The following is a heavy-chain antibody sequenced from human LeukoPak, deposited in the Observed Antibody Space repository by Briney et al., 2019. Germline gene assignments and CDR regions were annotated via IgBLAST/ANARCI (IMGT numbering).Heavy chain of an antibody. V-gene: IGHV4-34*01. CDR2: INHSGST. D-gene: IGHD1-1*01. CDR1: GGSFSGYY. Sequence: PSETLSLTCAVYGGSFSGYYWSWIRQPPGKGLEWIGEINHSGSTNYNPSLKSRVTISVDTSKNQFSLKLSSVTAADTAVYYCARGTGTPRRYYMDVWGKGTTVTVSS. J-gene: IGHJ6*03. CDR3: ARGTGTPRRYYMDV.